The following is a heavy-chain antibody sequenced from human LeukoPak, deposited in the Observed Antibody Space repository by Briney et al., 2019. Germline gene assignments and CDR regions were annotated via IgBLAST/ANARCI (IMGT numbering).Heavy chain of an antibody. CDR3: ARDPYDFWSGYDYYYYGMDV. J-gene: IGHJ6*02. Sequence: GGSLRLSCAASGFTFSNYGMHWVRQAPGKGLEWVTVISYDGINKYYADSVKGRFTISRDNSKNTLYLHMNSLRAEDTAVYYCARDPYDFWSGYDYYYYGMDVWGQGTTVTVSS. V-gene: IGHV3-30*03. CDR2: ISYDGINK. CDR1: GFTFSNYG. D-gene: IGHD3-3*01.